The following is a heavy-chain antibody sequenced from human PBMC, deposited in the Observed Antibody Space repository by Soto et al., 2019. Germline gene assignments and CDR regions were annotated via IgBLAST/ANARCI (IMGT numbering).Heavy chain of an antibody. J-gene: IGHJ6*02. V-gene: IGHV3-30-3*01. CDR1: GFTFSSYA. Sequence: GLTLRLSCAPSGFTFSSYAMHWVRQAPGKGLERVAVISYEGSNKYYADSGKGRFTISRDNSKNTLYLQMNSLRDEDTAVYYCARDRTNWNDASRVSYYGMDVWGQGTTVTVAS. CDR2: ISYEGSNK. D-gene: IGHD1-1*01. CDR3: ARDRTNWNDASRVSYYGMDV.